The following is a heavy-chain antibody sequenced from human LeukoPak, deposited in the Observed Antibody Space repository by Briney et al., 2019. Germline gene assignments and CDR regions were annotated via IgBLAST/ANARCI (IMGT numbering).Heavy chain of an antibody. D-gene: IGHD3-22*01. V-gene: IGHV1-18*01. CDR1: GYTFTSYG. J-gene: IGHJ5*02. CDR3: ARQYYYDSSGYYLEAWFDP. CDR2: ISAYNGNT. Sequence: ASVKVSCKASGYTFTSYGISWVRQAPGQGLEWMGWISAYNGNTNYVQKLQGRVTMTTDTSTSTAYMELRSLRSDDTAVYYCARQYYYDSSGYYLEAWFDPWGQGTLVTVSS.